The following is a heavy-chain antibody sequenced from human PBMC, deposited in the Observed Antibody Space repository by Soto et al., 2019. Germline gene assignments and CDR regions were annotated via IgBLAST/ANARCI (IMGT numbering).Heavy chain of an antibody. D-gene: IGHD4-4*01. J-gene: IGHJ4*02. CDR1: GGSISSESYS. V-gene: IGHV4-39*01. CDR3: AKLYSNHFDY. CDR2: FXXXXXT. Sequence: SETLSLTCAVSGGSISSESYSWGWIRQPPGXGLEVIGXFXXXXXTXXXPSLRSRVTMSADPAKRQFHLELRSGTAAETAIYFWAKLYSNHFDYWGQGTLVTVSS.